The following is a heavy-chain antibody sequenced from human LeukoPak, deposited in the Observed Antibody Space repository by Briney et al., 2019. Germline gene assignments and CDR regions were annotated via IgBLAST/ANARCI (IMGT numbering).Heavy chain of an antibody. J-gene: IGHJ3*02. CDR2: IYYSGST. Sequence: SETLSLTCTVSGGSISSSSYYWGWIRQPPGKGLEWIGSIYYSGSTYYNPSLKGRVTISVDTSKNQFSLKLSSVTAADTAVYYCARLMEDYYDSSGYHDAFDIWGQGTMVTVSS. D-gene: IGHD3-22*01. CDR1: GGSISSSSYY. V-gene: IGHV4-39*01. CDR3: ARLMEDYYDSSGYHDAFDI.